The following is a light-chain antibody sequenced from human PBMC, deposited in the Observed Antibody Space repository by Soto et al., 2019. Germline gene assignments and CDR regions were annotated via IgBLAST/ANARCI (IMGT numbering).Light chain of an antibody. CDR2: MIS. CDR3: RQATQAYP. Sequence: DIVLPQTPLSAPVTLGQPASISCRSSQSLVHSDGNTYLTWLQQRPVQPPRLLIYMISNRFSVVPDRFPGSGAGTDFTLQISRVYAEEVGVYYRRQATQAYPFGQGTQRDIK. J-gene: IGKJ2*01. V-gene: IGKV2-24*01. CDR1: QSLVHSDGNTY.